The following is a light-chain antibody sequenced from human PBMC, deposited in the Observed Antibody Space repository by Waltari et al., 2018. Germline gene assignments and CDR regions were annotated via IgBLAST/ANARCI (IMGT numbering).Light chain of an antibody. CDR2: YNT. J-gene: IGLJ1*01. CDR3: QVWDRSRDHV. Sequence: SYVLTQPPSVSVAPGETATINCGGHSTGMRPCHGYQQRAGRAPGLVIFYNTARPSGIPERFSGSTSGTTSTLTISRVEAGDEADYYCQVWDRSRDHVFGAGTKVTVL. V-gene: IGLV3-21*04. CDR1: STGMRP.